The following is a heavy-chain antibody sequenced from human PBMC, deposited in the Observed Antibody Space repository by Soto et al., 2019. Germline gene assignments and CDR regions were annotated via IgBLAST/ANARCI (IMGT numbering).Heavy chain of an antibody. CDR1: GYTFTSYA. Sequence: ASVKVSCKASGYTFTSYAMHWVRQAPGQRLEWMGWINAGNGNTKYSQKFQGRVTITRDTSASTAYMELSSLRSEDTPVYYCARVWNYYDSSGYYYHYFDYWGQGTLVTVSS. CDR3: ARVWNYYDSSGYYYHYFDY. V-gene: IGHV1-3*01. D-gene: IGHD3-22*01. J-gene: IGHJ4*02. CDR2: INAGNGNT.